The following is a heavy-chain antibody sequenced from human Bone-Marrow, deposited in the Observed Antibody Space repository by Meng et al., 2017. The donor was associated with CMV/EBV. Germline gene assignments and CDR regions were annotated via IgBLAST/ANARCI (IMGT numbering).Heavy chain of an antibody. CDR1: GFTFSSYG. J-gene: IGHJ6*02. Sequence: GESLKISCAASGFTFSSYGMHWVRQAPGKGLEWVAVIWYDGSNKYYADSVKGRFTISRDNAKNSLYLQMNSLRAEDTAVYYCARDAIGYCSSTSCQYYDFWSGYLTGGYYYYGMDVWGQGTTVTVSS. D-gene: IGHD2-2*01. V-gene: IGHV3-33*01. CDR2: IWYDGSNK. CDR3: ARDAIGYCSSTSCQYYDFWSGYLTGGYYYYGMDV.